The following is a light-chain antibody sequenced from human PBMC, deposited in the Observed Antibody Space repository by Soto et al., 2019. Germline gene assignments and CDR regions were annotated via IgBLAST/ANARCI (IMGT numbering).Light chain of an antibody. J-gene: IGLJ1*01. Sequence: QSALTQPASVSGSLGQSITISCTGTSSDIGTYDYVSWYQQHPGKAPQLVIYEVTNRPSGVPDRFSGSKSGNTASLTISGLQAADEADYYCSLYTSENAYVFGTGTKLTVL. CDR3: SLYTSENAYV. V-gene: IGLV2-14*01. CDR2: EVT. CDR1: SSDIGTYDY.